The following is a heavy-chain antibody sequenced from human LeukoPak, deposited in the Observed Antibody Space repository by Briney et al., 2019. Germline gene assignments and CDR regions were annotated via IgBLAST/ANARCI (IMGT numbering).Heavy chain of an antibody. Sequence: GGSLRLSCAVSAFTVSNYYMHWVRQAPGKGLEWVSVIYRGGSKYYADSVKGRFIISRDQSNNMLDLQSNSLRAEDTAVYYCARDPPMVGDYYFGMDVWVQGTTVTVSS. V-gene: IGHV3-66*01. J-gene: IGHJ6*02. CDR1: AFTVSNYY. CDR3: ARDPPMVGDYYFGMDV. D-gene: IGHD3-10*02. CDR2: IYRGGSK.